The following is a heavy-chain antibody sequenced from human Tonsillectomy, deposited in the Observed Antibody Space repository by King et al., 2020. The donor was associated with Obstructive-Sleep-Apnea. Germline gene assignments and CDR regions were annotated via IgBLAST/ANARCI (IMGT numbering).Heavy chain of an antibody. Sequence: VQLVESGGGLVKPGGSLRLSCAASGFTFSNAWMSWVRQAPGKGLEWVGRIKSKTDGGTTDYAAPVKGRFTISRDDSKNTLYLQMNSLKTEDTAVYYCTTDRITMVRXVIMRWVYYFDYWGQGTLXTVSS. CDR1: GFTFSNAW. D-gene: IGHD3-10*01. J-gene: IGHJ4*02. CDR2: IKSKTDGGTT. V-gene: IGHV3-15*01. CDR3: TTDRITMVRXVIMRWVYYFDY.